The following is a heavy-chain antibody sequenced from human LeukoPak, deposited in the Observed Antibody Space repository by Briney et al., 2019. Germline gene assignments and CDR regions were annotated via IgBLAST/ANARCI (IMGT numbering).Heavy chain of an antibody. CDR1: GFTVSDCY. V-gene: IGHV3-53*01. J-gene: IGHJ4*02. CDR3: ARVRATFSPHFDN. D-gene: IGHD5-12*01. Sequence: GGSLRLSCAASGFTVSDCYMSWVRQAPGKGLQWVSVIYSGGTTFYADSVKGRFTISRDNAKNTLYLQMNSLRAEDTAVYYCARVRATFSPHFDNWGQGTLVTVSS. CDR2: IYSGGTT.